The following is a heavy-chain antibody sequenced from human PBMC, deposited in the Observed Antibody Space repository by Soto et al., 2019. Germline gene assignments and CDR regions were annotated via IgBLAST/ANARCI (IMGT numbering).Heavy chain of an antibody. V-gene: IGHV3-30*18. CDR2: ISADGSDK. Sequence: QVQLVESGGGVVQPGRSLRLSCAASGFTFSNFGMHWGRQAPGKGLEWVAAISADGSDKYVSDSVKGRFTISRDNSKNTLFLQMNSLRVEDTAVYYCTKGSEVARQELDYWGQGTLVTVSS. J-gene: IGHJ4*02. D-gene: IGHD3-3*01. CDR1: GFTFSNFG. CDR3: TKGSEVARQELDY.